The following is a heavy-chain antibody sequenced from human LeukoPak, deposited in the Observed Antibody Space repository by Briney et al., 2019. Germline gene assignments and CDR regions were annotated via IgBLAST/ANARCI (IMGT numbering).Heavy chain of an antibody. CDR2: MSEGGSTT. J-gene: IGHJ4*02. CDR3: ARTQTGTYSFFDF. V-gene: IGHV3-23*01. Sequence: GGSLRLSCAASGFTFSSYAMSWVRQAPGKGLEWVSLMSEGGSTTYYADSVKGRFTISSDNSKNTVYLQMNSLRGEDTAVYYCARTQTGTYSFFDFWGQGSLVTVSS. CDR1: GFTFSSYA. D-gene: IGHD1-26*01.